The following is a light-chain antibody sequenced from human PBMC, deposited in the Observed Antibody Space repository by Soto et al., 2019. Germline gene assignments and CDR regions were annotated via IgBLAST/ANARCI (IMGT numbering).Light chain of an antibody. CDR3: KQYKNWPL. CDR1: HSVNSH. CDR2: GAS. V-gene: IGKV3-15*01. J-gene: IGKJ5*01. Sequence: MTQSPATLSLSPGERVALACRTSHSVNSHVAWYQQKPGKAPRLLLYGASTRATGIQVRFSGSGFGTEFTLTISSLQSEDFAVYYCKQYKNWPLFGQGTRLEIK.